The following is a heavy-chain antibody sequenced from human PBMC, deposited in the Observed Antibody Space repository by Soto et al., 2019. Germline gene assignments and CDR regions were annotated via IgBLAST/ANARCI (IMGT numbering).Heavy chain of an antibody. V-gene: IGHV4-39*01. CDR2: IYYSGST. CDR3: ARHMVPVVVVAAPKRNRWVLGWFDP. J-gene: IGHJ5*02. Sequence: QLQLQESGPGLVKPSETPSLTCTVSGGSISSSSYYWGWIRQPPGKGLEWIGSIYYSGSTYYNPSLKSRVTISVDTSKNQFSLKLSSVTAADTAVYYCARHMVPVVVVAAPKRNRWVLGWFDPWGQGTLVTVSS. D-gene: IGHD2-15*01. CDR1: GGSISSSSYY.